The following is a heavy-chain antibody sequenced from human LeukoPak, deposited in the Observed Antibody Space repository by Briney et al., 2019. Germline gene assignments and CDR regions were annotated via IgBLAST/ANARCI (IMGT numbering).Heavy chain of an antibody. CDR2: IYDRGST. Sequence: SETLSLTCTVSGGSISSYYWSWIRQPPGKGLEWIGNIYDRGSTKYNPSLKSRVTISVDTSKNQFSLRLSSVTAADTAVYYCARGKTFDNWGQGTLVTVSS. V-gene: IGHV4-59*01. CDR3: ARGKTFDN. J-gene: IGHJ4*02. CDR1: GGSISSYY.